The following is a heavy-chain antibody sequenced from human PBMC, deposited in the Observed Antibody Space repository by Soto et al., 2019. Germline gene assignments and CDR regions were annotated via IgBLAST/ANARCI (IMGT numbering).Heavy chain of an antibody. V-gene: IGHV1-69*13. Sequence: SVKVSCKASGGTFSSYAISWVRQAPGQGLEWMGGIIPIFGTANYAQKFQGRVTITADESTSTAYMELSSLRSEDTAVYYCARDYGDYVGYYYYGMDVWGQGTTVTVSS. CDR3: ARDYGDYVGYYYYGMDV. CDR2: IIPIFGTA. CDR1: GGTFSSYA. D-gene: IGHD4-17*01. J-gene: IGHJ6*02.